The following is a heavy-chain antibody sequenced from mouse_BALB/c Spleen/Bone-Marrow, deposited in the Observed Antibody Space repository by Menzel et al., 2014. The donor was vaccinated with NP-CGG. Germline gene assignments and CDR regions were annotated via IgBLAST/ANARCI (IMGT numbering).Heavy chain of an antibody. D-gene: IGHD2-14*01. J-gene: IGHJ4*01. V-gene: IGHV1-9*01. Sequence: QVQLQQSEAELMKPGASVKISCKATGYTFSSYWIEWVKQRPGHGLEWIGEILPGSGTTNNNENFKGKATFTADTSSNTAYMQLSSLTSEDSAVYYCARDYRYDGAMDYWGQGTSVTVSS. CDR3: ARDYRYDGAMDY. CDR2: ILPGSGTT. CDR1: GYTFSSYW.